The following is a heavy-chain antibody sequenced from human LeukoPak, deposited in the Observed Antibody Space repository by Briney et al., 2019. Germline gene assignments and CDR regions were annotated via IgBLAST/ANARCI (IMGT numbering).Heavy chain of an antibody. J-gene: IGHJ3*02. CDR3: ARSRSSSFVPDAFDI. Sequence: PSETLSLTCTVSGYSISSGYYWGWIRQPPGKGLEWIGSIYHSGSTYYNPSHKSRVTISVDTSKNQFSLKLSSVTAADTAVYYCARSRSSSFVPDAFDIWGQGTMVTVSS. CDR2: IYHSGST. CDR1: GYSISSGYY. D-gene: IGHD6-6*01. V-gene: IGHV4-38-2*02.